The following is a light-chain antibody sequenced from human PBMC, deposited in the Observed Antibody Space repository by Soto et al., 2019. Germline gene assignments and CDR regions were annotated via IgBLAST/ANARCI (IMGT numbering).Light chain of an antibody. CDR3: HQYYSTPST. CDR2: WAS. V-gene: IGKV4-1*01. Sequence: DIVMTQSPDSLAVSLGERATINCKSSQSLLYSSNNKNYLAWYQQKPGQPPKLLIYWASTRESGVTDRFSGSGSGTDFTLTISSLQAEDVAVYYCHQYYSTPSTFGQGTKLEIK. J-gene: IGKJ2*01. CDR1: QSLLYSSNNKNY.